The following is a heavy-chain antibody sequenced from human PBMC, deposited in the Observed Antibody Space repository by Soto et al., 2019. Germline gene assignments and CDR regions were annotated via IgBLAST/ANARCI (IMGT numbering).Heavy chain of an antibody. Sequence: SETLSLTCTVSGGSISSYYWSWIRQPPGKGLEWIGYIYYSGSTNYNPSLKSRVTITVDTSKNQFSLKLSSVTAADTAVYYCAREGYDSRSYYYYGMDVWGQGTMVTVSS. V-gene: IGHV4-59*01. CDR1: GGSISSYY. CDR3: AREGYDSRSYYYYGMDV. J-gene: IGHJ6*02. D-gene: IGHD3-22*01. CDR2: IYYSGST.